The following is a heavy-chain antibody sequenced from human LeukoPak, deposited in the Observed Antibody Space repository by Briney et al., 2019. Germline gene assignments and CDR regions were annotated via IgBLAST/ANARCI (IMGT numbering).Heavy chain of an antibody. D-gene: IGHD6-13*01. CDR1: GYTFTGYY. V-gene: IGHV1-2*06. J-gene: IGHJ4*02. Sequence: ASVKVSCKASGYTFTGYYMHWVRQAPGQGLEWMGRINHNSGGTYYAQKFKGRVTMTRDTSISTAYMELSRLSSDDTAVYYCARDRSSSSWYSDFDYWGQGTLVTVSS. CDR3: ARDRSSSSWYSDFDY. CDR2: INHNSGGT.